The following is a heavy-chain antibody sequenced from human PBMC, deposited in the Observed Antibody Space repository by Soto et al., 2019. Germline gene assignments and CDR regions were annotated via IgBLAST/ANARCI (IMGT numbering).Heavy chain of an antibody. CDR3: ARDWSGPGNSAYYYNMDV. Sequence: GGSLRLSCAASGFTFSSYGMHWVRQAPGKGLEWVAVIWNDGSNKYYADSVKGRFTISRDNAKNTLYLQMNSLRAEDTAVYYCARDWSGPGNSAYYYNMDVWGKGTTVTVSS. V-gene: IGHV3-33*01. D-gene: IGHD3-3*01. J-gene: IGHJ6*03. CDR1: GFTFSSYG. CDR2: IWNDGSNK.